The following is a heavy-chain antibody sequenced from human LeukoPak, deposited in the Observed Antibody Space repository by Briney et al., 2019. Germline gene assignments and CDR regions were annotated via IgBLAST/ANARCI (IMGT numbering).Heavy chain of an antibody. CDR2: IDPSDSYT. J-gene: IGHJ4*02. CDR3: ARASAASWYYFDY. Sequence: GESLRISRKGSGYSFTSYWIIWVRQMPGKGLEWMGKIDPSDSYTKYGPSFQGHVIVSADKSISTAYLQWSSLKASDTAMYFCARASAASWYYFDYWGQGTLVTVSS. D-gene: IGHD6-13*01. CDR1: GYSFTSYW. V-gene: IGHV5-10-1*01.